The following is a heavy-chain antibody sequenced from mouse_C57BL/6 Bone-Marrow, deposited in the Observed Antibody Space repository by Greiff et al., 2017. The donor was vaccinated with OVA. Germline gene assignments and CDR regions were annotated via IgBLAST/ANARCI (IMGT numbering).Heavy chain of an antibody. V-gene: IGHV1-81*01. D-gene: IGHD2-3*01. CDR3: ARDGCHWYFDV. CDR1: GYTFTSYG. J-gene: IGHJ1*03. CDR2: IYPRSGNT. Sequence: VQLQQSGAELARPGASVKLSCKASGYTFTSYGISWVKQRTGQGLEWIGEIYPRSGNTYYNEKFKGKATLTADKSSSTAYMELSSLTSEDSAVSCCARDGCHWYFDVWGTGTTVTVSS.